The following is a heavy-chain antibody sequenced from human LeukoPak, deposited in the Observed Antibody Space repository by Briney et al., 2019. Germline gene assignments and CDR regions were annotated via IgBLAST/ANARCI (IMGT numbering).Heavy chain of an antibody. J-gene: IGHJ2*01. Sequence: GGSLRLSCVASGFAFSISAMSWVRQAPGRGLEWVSCIRGSADTTFHADSLKGRFTISRDNSKTTLYLQMNGLRSEDTAVYYCAQRARAVTFWYFDLWGRGTLVTVSS. CDR2: IRGSADTT. V-gene: IGHV3-23*01. CDR3: AQRARAVTFWYFDL. CDR1: GFAFSISA.